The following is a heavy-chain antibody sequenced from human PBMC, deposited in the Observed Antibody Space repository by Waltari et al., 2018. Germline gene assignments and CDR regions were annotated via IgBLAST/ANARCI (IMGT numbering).Heavy chain of an antibody. CDR1: GYTFTSYA. D-gene: IGHD3-3*01. CDR2: IKAGNGNT. V-gene: IGHV1-3*01. Sequence: QVQLVQSGAEVKKPGASVKVSCKASGYTFTSYAVHWVRQAPVQRVEWMGLIKAGNGNTKFVEKFQGRVTSTRDPSVCTAYIELTSIRYEDTAVDYCARDRGWKDYDFRSSYYMDYWGQGTLVTVSS. J-gene: IGHJ4*02. CDR3: ARDRGWKDYDFRSSYYMDY.